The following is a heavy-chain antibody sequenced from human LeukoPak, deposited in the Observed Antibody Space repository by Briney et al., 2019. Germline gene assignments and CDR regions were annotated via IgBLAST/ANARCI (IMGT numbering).Heavy chain of an antibody. D-gene: IGHD7-27*01. J-gene: IGHJ4*02. CDR2: VYASGST. CDR3: AKEDYWGYYFDS. Sequence: SQTLSLTCNVSGDSLSCRGSCFWSWIRQPAGKGLEWIGRVYASGSTHYNPSLKSRVTISVDTSENHFSLKLNSVTAADTAVYFCAKEDYWGYYFDSWGQGTLVTVSS. V-gene: IGHV4-61*02. CDR1: GDSLSCRGSCF.